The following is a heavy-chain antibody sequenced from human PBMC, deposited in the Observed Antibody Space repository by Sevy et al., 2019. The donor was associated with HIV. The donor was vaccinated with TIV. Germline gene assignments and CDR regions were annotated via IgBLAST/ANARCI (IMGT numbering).Heavy chain of an antibody. CDR1: GGTFSSYA. J-gene: IGHJ6*02. CDR3: AAKWELKGDYYYYGMDV. CDR2: IIPIFGTA. D-gene: IGHD1-26*01. V-gene: IGHV1-69*13. Sequence: ASVKVSCKASGGTFSSYAISWVRQAPGQGLEWMGGIIPIFGTANHAQKFQGRVTITADESTSTAYMELSSLRSEDTAVYYCAAKWELKGDYYYYGMDVWGQGTTVTVSS.